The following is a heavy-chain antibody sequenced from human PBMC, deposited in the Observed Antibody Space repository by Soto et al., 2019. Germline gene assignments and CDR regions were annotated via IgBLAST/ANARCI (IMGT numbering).Heavy chain of an antibody. V-gene: IGHV1-8*01. CDR3: ARGYYGDFDY. D-gene: IGHD4-17*01. J-gene: IGHJ4*01. Sequence: QVQLVQSGAEVKKPGASVKVSCKASGYTFTSSDINWVRQATGQGLEWMGWMNPNSGDTGYAQNFQGRATMTRHTSISTADLELNSLSSGDTAVYFCARGYYGDFDYCVHGTLVTVSS. CDR2: MNPNSGDT. CDR1: GYTFTSSD.